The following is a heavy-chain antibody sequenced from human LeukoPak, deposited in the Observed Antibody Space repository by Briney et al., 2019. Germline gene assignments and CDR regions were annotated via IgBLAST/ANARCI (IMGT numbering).Heavy chain of an antibody. V-gene: IGHV3-11*04. J-gene: IGHJ5*02. CDR2: ISSTSKTI. CDR3: ARDITLFDP. Sequence: GGSLRLSCAASGFTVSSNYMSWVRQAPGKGLEWISYISSTSKTIYYTESVKGRFTISRDNAKNSLYLQMNSLRAEDTAVYYCARDITLFDPWGQGTLVTVSS. CDR1: GFTVSSNY. D-gene: IGHD2/OR15-2a*01.